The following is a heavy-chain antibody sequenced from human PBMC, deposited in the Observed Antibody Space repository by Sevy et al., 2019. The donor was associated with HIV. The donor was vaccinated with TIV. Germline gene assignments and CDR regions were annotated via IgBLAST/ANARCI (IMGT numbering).Heavy chain of an antibody. CDR3: AKDIAGAYTYDYDSANFDY. CDR2: LSGSGDNV. V-gene: IGHV3-23*01. Sequence: GGSLRLSCAASGFTFRNYALGWVRQAPGKGLEWVSALSGSGDNVYYADSVKGRFTISRDNSKNTLNLQMKSLRAEDTAMYYCAKDIAGAYTYDYDSANFDYWGQGTLVTVSS. D-gene: IGHD3-3*01. J-gene: IGHJ4*02. CDR1: GFTFRNYA.